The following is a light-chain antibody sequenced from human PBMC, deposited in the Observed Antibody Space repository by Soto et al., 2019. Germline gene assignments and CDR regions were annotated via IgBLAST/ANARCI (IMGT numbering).Light chain of an antibody. J-gene: IGKJ1*01. CDR1: QGISSY. V-gene: IGKV1-8*01. CDR3: QQYYNYPRT. CDR2: AAS. Sequence: AIRMTQSPSSFSASTGDRVTITCRASQGISSYLAWYQQKPGNAPKLLIYAASSLESGVPSRFSGNGSGTDFTLTISCLQSEDFAIYYCQQYYNYPRTFGQGTKVEIK.